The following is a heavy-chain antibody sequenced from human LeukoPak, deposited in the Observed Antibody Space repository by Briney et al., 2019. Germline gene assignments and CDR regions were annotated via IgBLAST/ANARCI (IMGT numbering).Heavy chain of an antibody. Sequence: PSETPSLTCTVSGGSISSYYWSWIRQPPGKGLEWIGYIYYSGTTNYNPSLKSRVTISVDTSKNQFSLKLSSVTAADTAVYYCARDRESPGVWGQGTLVTVSS. V-gene: IGHV4-59*01. J-gene: IGHJ4*02. CDR1: GGSISSYY. CDR3: ARDRESPGV. CDR2: IYYSGTT. D-gene: IGHD3-10*01.